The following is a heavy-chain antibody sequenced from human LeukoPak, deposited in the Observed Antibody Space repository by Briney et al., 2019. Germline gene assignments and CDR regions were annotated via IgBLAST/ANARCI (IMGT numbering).Heavy chain of an antibody. Sequence: GGSLRLSCAASGFTFSDYYMSWIRQAPGKGLEWVSYISNGGTTIYYADSVKGRFTISRDNAKNSLYLQMNSLRAEDTAVYYCARIYLKQASASWGQGTLVTVSS. V-gene: IGHV3-11*04. D-gene: IGHD3-10*01. CDR2: ISNGGTTI. CDR3: ARIYLKQASAS. J-gene: IGHJ5*02. CDR1: GFTFSDYY.